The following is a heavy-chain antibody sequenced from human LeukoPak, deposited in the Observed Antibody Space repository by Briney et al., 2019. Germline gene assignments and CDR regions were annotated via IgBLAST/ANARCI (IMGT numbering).Heavy chain of an antibody. V-gene: IGHV4-39*07. J-gene: IGHJ4*02. D-gene: IGHD6-19*01. CDR2: IYYSGST. CDR3: ARPSGWYKRGSLDY. CDR1: GGSISSSSYY. Sequence: SETLSLTCTVSGGSISSSSYYWGWIRQPPGKGLEWIGSIYYSGSTYYNPSLKSRVTISVDTSKNQFSLKLSSVTAADTAVYYCARPSGWYKRGSLDYWGQGTLVTVSS.